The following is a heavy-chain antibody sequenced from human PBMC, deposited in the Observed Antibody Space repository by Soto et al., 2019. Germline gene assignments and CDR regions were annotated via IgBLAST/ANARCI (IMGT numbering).Heavy chain of an antibody. CDR2: IYYSGST. V-gene: IGHV4-31*03. J-gene: IGHJ5*02. D-gene: IGHD1-7*01. CDR3: ARENSGTTTWFAP. CDR1: GGSISSGGYY. Sequence: SETLSLTCTVSGGSISSGGYYWSWIRQHPGKGLEWIGYIYYSGSTYYNPSLKSRVTISVDTSKNQFSLKLSSVTAADTAVDDGARENSGTTTWFAPWGQVTRVTVSS.